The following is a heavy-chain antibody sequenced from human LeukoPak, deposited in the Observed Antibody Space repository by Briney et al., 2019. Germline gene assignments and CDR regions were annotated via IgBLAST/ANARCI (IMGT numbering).Heavy chain of an antibody. CDR3: AKDWVIVVGSDAFDI. CDR2: ISYDGSNK. J-gene: IGHJ3*02. CDR1: GFTFTSYG. V-gene: IGHV3-30*18. Sequence: PGGSLRLSCAASGFTFTSYGMHWVRQAPGKGLEWVAVISYDGSNKYYADSVKGRFTISRDNSKNTLYLQMNSLRAEDTAVYYCAKDWVIVVGSDAFDIWGQGTMVTVSS. D-gene: IGHD3-22*01.